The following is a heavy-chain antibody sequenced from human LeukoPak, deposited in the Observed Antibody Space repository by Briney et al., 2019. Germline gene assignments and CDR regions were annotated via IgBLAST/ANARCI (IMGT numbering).Heavy chain of an antibody. D-gene: IGHD3-22*01. CDR2: IKSKTDGGTT. J-gene: IGHJ4*02. V-gene: IGHV3-15*01. CDR3: TTSDSGVYYPFDY. CDR1: GFTFSNAW. Sequence: GGSLRLSCAASGFTFSNAWMNWVRQAPGKGLEWVGRIKSKTDGGTTDYAAPVKGRFTISRDDSRNTLYLQMNSLKTEDTAVYYCTTSDSGVYYPFDYWGQGTLVTVSS.